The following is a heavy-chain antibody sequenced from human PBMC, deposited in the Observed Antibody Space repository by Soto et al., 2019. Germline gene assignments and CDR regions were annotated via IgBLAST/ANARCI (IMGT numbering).Heavy chain of an antibody. D-gene: IGHD6-19*01. CDR3: ARGGWSNDY. Sequence: QVQLQESGPGLVKPSETLSLSCTVSGGSISNFYWSWIRQAPGKGLEWIGYIYYNGNTNYNPSLKSRVTISVDTSKNQFSLRLSSVTAADTAIYYCARGGWSNDYWGQGTLVTVSS. CDR2: IYYNGNT. V-gene: IGHV4-59*01. CDR1: GGSISNFY. J-gene: IGHJ4*02.